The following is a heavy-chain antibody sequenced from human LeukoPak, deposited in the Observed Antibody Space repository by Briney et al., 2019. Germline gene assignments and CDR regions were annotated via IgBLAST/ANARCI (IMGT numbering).Heavy chain of an antibody. CDR2: ISAYNGNT. D-gene: IGHD3-22*01. J-gene: IGHJ4*02. Sequence: ASVKVSCKASGYTFTSYGISWVRQAPGQGLEWMGWISAYNGNTNYAQKLQGRVTMTTDTSTSTAYMELRSLRSDDTAMYYCARYDSSGYYYVLDSYDYWGQGTLVTVSS. CDR1: GYTFTSYG. V-gene: IGHV1-18*01. CDR3: ARYDSSGYYYVLDSYDY.